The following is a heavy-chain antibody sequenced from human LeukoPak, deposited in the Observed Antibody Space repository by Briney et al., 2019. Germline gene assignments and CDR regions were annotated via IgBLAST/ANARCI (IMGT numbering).Heavy chain of an antibody. D-gene: IGHD6-13*01. J-gene: IGHJ5*02. CDR1: GFIFSDYW. CDR3: ARVRGSSWYGNWFDP. Sequence: GGSLRLSCAASGFIFSDYWMTWVRQAPGKGLEWVANIRQDGSDKYYVDSVKGRFTISRDNAKNSLYLQMNSLRAEDTAVYYCARVRGSSWYGNWFDPWGQGTLVTVSS. V-gene: IGHV3-7*01. CDR2: IRQDGSDK.